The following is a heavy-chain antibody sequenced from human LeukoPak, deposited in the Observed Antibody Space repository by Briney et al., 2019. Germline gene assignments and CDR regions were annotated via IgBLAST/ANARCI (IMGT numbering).Heavy chain of an antibody. CDR1: GGSISSGGYY. V-gene: IGHV4-30-2*01. CDR3: ARQQPTIFGVVIRPHFDY. J-gene: IGHJ4*02. Sequence: SETLSLTCTVSGGSISSGGYYWSWIRQPPGKGLEWIGYIYHSGSTYYNPSLKSRVTISVDRSKNQFSLKLSSVTAADTAVYYCARQQPTIFGVVIRPHFDYWGQGTLVTVSS. D-gene: IGHD3-3*01. CDR2: IYHSGST.